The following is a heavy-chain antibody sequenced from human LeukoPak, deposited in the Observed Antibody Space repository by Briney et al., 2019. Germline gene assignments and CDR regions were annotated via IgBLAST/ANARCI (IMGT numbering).Heavy chain of an antibody. CDR2: IYPGDSDT. D-gene: IGHD1-26*01. CDR1: GYSSTSYW. Sequence: GESLKIPCKGSGYSSTSYWIGWVRQMPGKGLEWMGIIYPGDSDTRYSPSFQGQVTISADKSISTAYLQWSSLKASDTAMYYCARRVNSGSYPYPYYFDYWGQGTLVTVSS. V-gene: IGHV5-51*01. CDR3: ARRVNSGSYPYPYYFDY. J-gene: IGHJ4*02.